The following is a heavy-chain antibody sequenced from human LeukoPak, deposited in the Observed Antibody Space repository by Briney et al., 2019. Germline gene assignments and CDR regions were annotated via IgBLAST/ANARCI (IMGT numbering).Heavy chain of an antibody. CDR2: IIPIFGTA. CDR1: GGTFSSYA. V-gene: IGHV1-69*13. D-gene: IGHD5-12*01. Sequence: SVKVSCKASGGTFSSYAISWVRQAPGQGLEWMGGIIPIFGTANYAQKFRGRVTITADESTSTAYMELSSLRSEDTAVYYCARTGVGYSGYEAPDYWGQGTLVTVSS. J-gene: IGHJ4*02. CDR3: ARTGVGYSGYEAPDY.